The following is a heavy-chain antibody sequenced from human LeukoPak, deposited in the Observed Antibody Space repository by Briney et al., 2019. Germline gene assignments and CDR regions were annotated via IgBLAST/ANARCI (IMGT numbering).Heavy chain of an antibody. V-gene: IGHV4-39*01. D-gene: IGHD6-13*01. CDR2: IYYVGNT. Sequence: SETLSLTCTVSGDSIRNTNHYWGWIRQPPGKGLEWIGTIYYVGNTYYTPSLKSRVTMSVDTTKNQFSLKLNSVTAADTAVYYCAGPISSWFWSFDSWGPGTMVTVSS. J-gene: IGHJ4*02. CDR1: GDSIRNTNHY. CDR3: AGPISSWFWSFDS.